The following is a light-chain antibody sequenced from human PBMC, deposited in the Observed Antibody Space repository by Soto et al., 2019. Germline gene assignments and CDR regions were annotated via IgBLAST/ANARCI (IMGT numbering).Light chain of an antibody. CDR1: SSDVGGYNY. CDR3: CSDAGNYRVL. V-gene: IGLV2-8*01. Sequence: QSALTQPPSASGSPGQSVAISCTGTSSDVGGYNYVSWYQQHPGKAPKLMIYEVNKRPSGVPDRFSGSKSGNTASLTISGLQAEDDDDYYGCSDAGNYRVLFGGRTKLTVL. CDR2: EVN. J-gene: IGLJ3*02.